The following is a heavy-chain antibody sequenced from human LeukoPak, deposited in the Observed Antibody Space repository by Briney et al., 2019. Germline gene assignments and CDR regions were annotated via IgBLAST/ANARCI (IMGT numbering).Heavy chain of an antibody. V-gene: IGHV4-39*01. CDR2: IYNSGTA. D-gene: IGHD5-18*01. J-gene: IGHJ4*02. Sequence: SETLSLTCTVSGGSISSSGYYWGWIRQAPGRGLEWIATIYNSGTAYYNPSLKSRVTIPVDTSKNQFSLKLSSVTASDTAVYYCARHYDVDTTMLYFYYLDYWGQGTLVTVSS. CDR3: ARHYDVDTTMLYFYYLDY. CDR1: GGSISSSGYY.